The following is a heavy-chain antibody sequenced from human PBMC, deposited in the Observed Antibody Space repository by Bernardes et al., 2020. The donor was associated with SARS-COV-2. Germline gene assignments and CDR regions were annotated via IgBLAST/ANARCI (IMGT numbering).Heavy chain of an antibody. D-gene: IGHD3-10*01. Sequence: GGSLRLSCAASGFTFSSYAMHWVRQAPGKGLEWVAVISYDGSNKYYADSVKGRFTISRDNSKNTLYLQMNSLRAEDTAVYYCARPRGVIISFGDAFDIWGQGTMVTVSS. V-gene: IGHV3-30-3*01. CDR2: ISYDGSNK. CDR1: GFTFSSYA. J-gene: IGHJ3*02. CDR3: ARPRGVIISFGDAFDI.